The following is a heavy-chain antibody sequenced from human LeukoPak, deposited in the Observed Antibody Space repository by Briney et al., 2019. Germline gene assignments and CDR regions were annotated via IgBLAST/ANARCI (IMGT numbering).Heavy chain of an antibody. CDR2: INHSGST. V-gene: IGHV4-34*01. CDR1: GGSISSYY. Sequence: PSETLSLTCTVSGGSISSYYWSWIRHPPGKGLEWIGGINHSGSTNYNPSLKSRVTISVDTSKNQFSLKLSSVTAADTAVYYCARGSEVYSSGWYRIDYWGQGTLVTVSS. CDR3: ARGSEVYSSGWYRIDY. J-gene: IGHJ4*02. D-gene: IGHD6-19*01.